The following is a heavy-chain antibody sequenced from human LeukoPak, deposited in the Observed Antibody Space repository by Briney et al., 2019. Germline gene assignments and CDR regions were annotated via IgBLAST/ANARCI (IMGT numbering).Heavy chain of an antibody. Sequence: GGSLRLSCAASGFSFSSYAMSWVRQAPGKGLEWVSIISGSGGNPYYADSVKGRFTISRDNSKNTLYLQMNSLRVDDNAVYYCARSYYDSSGYYRAEYFQHWGQGTLVTVSS. CDR2: ISGSGGNP. CDR1: GFSFSSYA. V-gene: IGHV3-23*01. D-gene: IGHD3-22*01. CDR3: ARSYYDSSGYYRAEYFQH. J-gene: IGHJ1*01.